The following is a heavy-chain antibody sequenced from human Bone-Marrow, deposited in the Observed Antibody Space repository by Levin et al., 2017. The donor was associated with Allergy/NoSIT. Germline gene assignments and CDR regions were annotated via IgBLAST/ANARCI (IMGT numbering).Heavy chain of an antibody. CDR3: ARHNPGYAFDI. J-gene: IGHJ3*02. Sequence: PSETLSLTCSVSGGSISSGSYFWNWIRQPAGKGLEWIGRIYTSGSTNYNPSLKSRATISVDTSRNHFSLTLNSVTAADTAVYFGARHNPGYAFDIWGQGTMVTVSS. CDR2: IYTSGST. V-gene: IGHV4-61*02. D-gene: IGHD1-1*01. CDR1: GGSISSGSYF.